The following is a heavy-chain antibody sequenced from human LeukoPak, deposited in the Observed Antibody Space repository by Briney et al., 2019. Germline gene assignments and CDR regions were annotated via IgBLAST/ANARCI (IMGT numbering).Heavy chain of an antibody. J-gene: IGHJ2*01. Sequence: SVKVSCKASGYTFTSYYMHWVRQAPGQGLEWMGGIIPTFGTANYAQKFQGRVTITADESTSTAYMELSSLRSEDTAVYYCARVDGYPTYWYFDLWGRGTLVTVSS. CDR2: IIPTFGTA. CDR3: ARVDGYPTYWYFDL. V-gene: IGHV1-69*13. CDR1: GYTFTSYY. D-gene: IGHD5-24*01.